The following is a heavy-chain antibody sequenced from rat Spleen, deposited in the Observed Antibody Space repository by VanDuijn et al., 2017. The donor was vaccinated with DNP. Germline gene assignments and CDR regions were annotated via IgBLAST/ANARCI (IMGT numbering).Heavy chain of an antibody. CDR3: ARRGNSGYGY. CDR1: GFTFSNYD. Sequence: EVQLVESGGGLVQPGRSLKLSCAASGFTFSNYDMAWVRQAPTKGLEWVASISTSGGSTYYRDSVKGRFTVSRDNAKSTLYLQMDSLRSEDTATYYCARRGNSGYGYWGQGVMVTVSS. D-gene: IGHD4-3*01. V-gene: IGHV5-25*01. CDR2: ISTSGGST. J-gene: IGHJ2*01.